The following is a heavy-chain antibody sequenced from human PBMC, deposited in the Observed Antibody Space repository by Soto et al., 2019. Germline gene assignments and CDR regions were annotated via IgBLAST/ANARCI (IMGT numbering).Heavy chain of an antibody. Sequence: ASVRVSCKASGYTFTSYDINWVRQATGQGLEWMGWMNPNSGNTGYAQKFQGRVTMTRNTSISTAYMELSSLRSEDTAVYYCARVLGYCSGGSCYYRAFDIWGQGTMVTVS. CDR3: ARVLGYCSGGSCYYRAFDI. CDR1: GYTFTSYD. V-gene: IGHV1-8*01. J-gene: IGHJ3*02. D-gene: IGHD2-15*01. CDR2: MNPNSGNT.